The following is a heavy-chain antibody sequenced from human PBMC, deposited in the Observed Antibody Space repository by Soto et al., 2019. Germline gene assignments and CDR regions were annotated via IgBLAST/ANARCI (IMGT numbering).Heavy chain of an antibody. CDR1: GFTFSSYT. CDR3: AVDAFDI. CDR2: ISGSGGTT. Sequence: TGGSLRLSCAASGFTFSSYTMSWVRQAPGKGLEWVSPISGSGGTTYYADSVKGRFTISRDNSKNTLYLQMNSLRAEDTAIYYCAVDAFDIWGQGTMVTVSS. J-gene: IGHJ3*02. V-gene: IGHV3-23*01.